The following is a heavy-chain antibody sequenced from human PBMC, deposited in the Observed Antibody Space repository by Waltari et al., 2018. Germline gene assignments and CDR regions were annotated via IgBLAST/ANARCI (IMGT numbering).Heavy chain of an antibody. CDR2: SSYDGTNK. Sequence: QMRLVESGGGAVQPGRSLRLSCEASGFTFNAYAIHWVRQAPGKGLEWVAVSSYDGTNKDYADSVKGRFTVSRDTSTNTLYLQMNSLTTEDTATYYCAKAAVAGRWDWYFDLWGRGTLVTVSS. V-gene: IGHV3-30*01. CDR1: GFTFNAYA. D-gene: IGHD6-19*01. CDR3: AKAAVAGRWDWYFDL. J-gene: IGHJ2*01.